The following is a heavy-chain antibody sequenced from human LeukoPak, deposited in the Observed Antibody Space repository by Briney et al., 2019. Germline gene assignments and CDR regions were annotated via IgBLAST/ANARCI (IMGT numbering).Heavy chain of an antibody. J-gene: IGHJ4*02. D-gene: IGHD4-11*01. CDR1: GGSVSSGSYY. CDR2: VYYSGST. Sequence: PSETLSLTCTVSGGSVSSGSYYWSWIRQPPGKGLEWIGYVYYSGSTNYNPSLKSRVTISVDTSKNQFSLKLSSVTAADTAVYYCARDLTTVDSLWGQGTLVTVSS. CDR3: ARDLTTVDSL. V-gene: IGHV4-61*01.